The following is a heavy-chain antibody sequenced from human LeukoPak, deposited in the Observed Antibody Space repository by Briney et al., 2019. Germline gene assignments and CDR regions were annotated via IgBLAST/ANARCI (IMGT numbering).Heavy chain of an antibody. J-gene: IGHJ4*02. D-gene: IGHD2-2*02. V-gene: IGHV1-2*02. CDR2: INPNSGGT. CDR1: GYTFTGHY. CDR3: ARDTCSSTSCYTIGY. Sequence: ASVKVSCKASGYTFTGHYMHWVRQAPGQGLEWMGWINPNSGGTNYAQKFQGRVTMTRDTSISTAYMELSRLRSDDTAVYYCARDTCSSTSCYTIGYWGQGTLVTVSS.